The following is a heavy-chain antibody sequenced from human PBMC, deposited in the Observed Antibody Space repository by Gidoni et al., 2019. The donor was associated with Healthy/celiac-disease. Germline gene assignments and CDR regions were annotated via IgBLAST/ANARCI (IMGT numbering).Heavy chain of an antibody. CDR1: GFTFSSYG. CDR3: AKDADSSGYYYFDQ. D-gene: IGHD3-22*01. J-gene: IGHJ4*02. Sequence: QVQLVESGGGVVQPGRSLRLSCAASGFTFSSYGMHWVRQAPGKGLEWVAVISYDGSNKYYADSVKGRVTISRDNSKNTLFLQMNSLRAEDTAVYYCAKDADSSGYYYFDQWGQGTLVTVSS. V-gene: IGHV3-30*18. CDR2: ISYDGSNK.